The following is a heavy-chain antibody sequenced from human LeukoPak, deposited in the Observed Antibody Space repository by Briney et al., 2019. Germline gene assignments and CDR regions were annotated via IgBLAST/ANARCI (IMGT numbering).Heavy chain of an antibody. CDR3: ARNHIYYYMDV. V-gene: IGHV4-59*08. CDR1: GGSISSYY. Sequence: SETLSLTCTVSGGSISSYYWSWIRQPPGKGLEWIGSIYHSGSTYYNPSLKSRVTISVDTSKNQFSLKLSSVTAADTAVYYCARNHIYYYMDVWGKGTTVTVSS. CDR2: IYHSGST. J-gene: IGHJ6*03. D-gene: IGHD2-21*01.